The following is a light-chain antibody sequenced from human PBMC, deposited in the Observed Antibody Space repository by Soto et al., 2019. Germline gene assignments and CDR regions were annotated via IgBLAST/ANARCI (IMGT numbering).Light chain of an antibody. J-gene: IGLJ3*02. CDR3: SSLTRSNTWV. Sequence: QSALTQPASVSGSPGQSITISCTGTSSDVGGYNSVCWHQQHPGKAPKLMIYEVSNRPSGVSDRFSASKSGNTASLTFSGLLADDEADYYCSSLTRSNTWVFGGGTELTVL. CDR1: SSDVGGYNS. V-gene: IGLV2-14*01. CDR2: EVS.